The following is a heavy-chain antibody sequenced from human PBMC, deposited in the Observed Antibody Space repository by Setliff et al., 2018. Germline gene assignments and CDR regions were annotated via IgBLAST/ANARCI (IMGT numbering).Heavy chain of an antibody. CDR1: GYTFRNYA. J-gene: IGHJ4*02. Sequence: ASVKVSCKASGYTFRNYAFAWVRQAPGQGLEWVGWISVYNGDTNYAQKFQGRVTLTTDTSTSTAYMELRSLTSNDSAFYYCARAPSVELVTIRTNSWFTYWGQGTLVT. CDR2: ISVYNGDT. V-gene: IGHV1-18*01. D-gene: IGHD5-18*01. CDR3: ARAPSVELVTIRTNSWFTY.